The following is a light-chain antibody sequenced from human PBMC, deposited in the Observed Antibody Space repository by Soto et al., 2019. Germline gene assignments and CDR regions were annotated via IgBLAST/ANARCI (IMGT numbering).Light chain of an antibody. CDR3: QPRSNWHRT. CDR2: GAY. J-gene: IGKJ1*01. CDR1: QSVSSSY. V-gene: IGKV3D-20*02. Sequence: EIVLTQSLDTLSLSPGERVTLSCRASQSVSSSYLAWYQQKPGQANRLLIYGAYSRATGITDRFSGSGSGTDFTLTIRSIEPEDFAVYYCQPRSNWHRTFGHGTKVDIK.